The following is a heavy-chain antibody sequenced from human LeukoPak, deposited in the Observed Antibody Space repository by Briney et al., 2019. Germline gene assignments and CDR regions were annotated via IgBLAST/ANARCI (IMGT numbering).Heavy chain of an antibody. D-gene: IGHD3-22*01. CDR3: ARQRDSSGYYPHLSTFDY. CDR1: GYTLTELS. CDR2: FDPEDGET. V-gene: IGHV1-24*01. Sequence: GASVTVSCTVSGYTLTELSMHWVRQAPGKGLEWMGGFDPEDGETIYAQKFQGRVTMTEDTSTDTAYMELSSLRSEDTAVYYCARQRDSSGYYPHLSTFDYWGQGTLVTVSS. J-gene: IGHJ4*02.